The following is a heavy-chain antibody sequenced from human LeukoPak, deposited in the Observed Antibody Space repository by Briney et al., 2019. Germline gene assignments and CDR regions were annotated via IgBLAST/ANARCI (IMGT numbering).Heavy chain of an antibody. CDR3: ARDSGGWFYFDY. J-gene: IGHJ4*02. D-gene: IGHD6-19*01. CDR2: IYYSGST. CDR1: GGPISSGGYY. V-gene: IGHV4-31*03. Sequence: PSETLSLTCTVSGGPISSGGYYWSWIRQHPGKGLEWNGYIYYSGSTYYNPSLTSRVIISVDTSKNQFSLKLSSVTAADTAVYYCARDSGGWFYFDYWGQGTLVTVPS.